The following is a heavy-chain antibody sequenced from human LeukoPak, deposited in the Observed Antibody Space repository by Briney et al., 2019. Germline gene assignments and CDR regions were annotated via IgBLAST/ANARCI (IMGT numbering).Heavy chain of an antibody. CDR1: GYTFTSYY. D-gene: IGHD3-22*01. CDR2: INPNSGGT. CDR3: ARSYYYDSSGYYAL. J-gene: IGHJ4*02. Sequence: GASVKVSCKASGYTFTSYYMHWVRQAPGQGLEWMGRINPNSGGTNYAQKFQGRVTMTRDTSISTAYMELSRLRSDDTAVYYCARSYYYDSSGYYALWGQGTLVTVSS. V-gene: IGHV1-2*06.